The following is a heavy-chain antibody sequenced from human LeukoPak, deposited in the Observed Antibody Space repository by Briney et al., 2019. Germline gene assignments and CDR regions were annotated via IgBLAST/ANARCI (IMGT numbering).Heavy chain of an antibody. CDR1: GGSIITRSYF. Sequence: SETLSLTCTVSGGSIITRSYFWGWIRQAPGKGLEWIGSIADSGSTYYNPSLKTRVTMSVDTSQKQFSLRLSSVTAADTAVYYCARVKGREGSTVIIDYWGQGTLVTVSS. V-gene: IGHV4-39*01. CDR2: IADSGST. D-gene: IGHD3-10*01. CDR3: ARVKGREGSTVIIDY. J-gene: IGHJ4*02.